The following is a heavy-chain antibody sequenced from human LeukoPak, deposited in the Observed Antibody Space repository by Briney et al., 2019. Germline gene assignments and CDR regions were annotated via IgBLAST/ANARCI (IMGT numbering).Heavy chain of an antibody. CDR2: ISPNSGGT. J-gene: IGHJ3*02. CDR3: ARDRGHPAAFDI. D-gene: IGHD3-10*01. V-gene: IGHV1-2*02. Sequence: ASVKVSCKASGYTLTVYYMHWVRQAPGQGLEWMGWISPNSGGTKYAQRFQGRVTMTRDTSISTAYMELSRLTSDDTAVYYCARDRGHPAAFDIWGQGTMVTVSS. CDR1: GYTLTVYY.